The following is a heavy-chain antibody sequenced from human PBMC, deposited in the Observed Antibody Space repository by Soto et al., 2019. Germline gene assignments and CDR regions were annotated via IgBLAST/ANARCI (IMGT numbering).Heavy chain of an antibody. V-gene: IGHV1-8*01. CDR2: MNPNSGNT. CDR1: GYTFTSYD. CDR3: ASRRGVFGELHFDY. J-gene: IGHJ4*02. Sequence: QVQLVQSGAEVKKPGASVKVSCKASGYTFTSYDINWVRQATGQGLEWMGWMNPNSGNTGYAQKFQGRVTMPRNTSISTAYMELSSLRSEDTAVYYCASRRGVFGELHFDYWGQGTLVTVSS. D-gene: IGHD3-10*02.